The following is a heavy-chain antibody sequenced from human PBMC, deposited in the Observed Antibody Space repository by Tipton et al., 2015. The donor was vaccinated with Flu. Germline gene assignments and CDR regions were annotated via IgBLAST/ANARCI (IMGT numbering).Heavy chain of an antibody. CDR2: VYHIGTT. Sequence: TLSLTCTVSGGSVTSGSYYWSWIRQPPGKGLEWIGYVYHIGTTNYNPSLKSRVTISVDTSKNQFSLKLSSVTAADTAVYYCARSRIIRLDAFGIWGQGTMVTVSS. J-gene: IGHJ3*02. CDR3: ARSRIIRLDAFGI. V-gene: IGHV4-61*01. CDR1: GGSVTSGSYY. D-gene: IGHD3-3*01.